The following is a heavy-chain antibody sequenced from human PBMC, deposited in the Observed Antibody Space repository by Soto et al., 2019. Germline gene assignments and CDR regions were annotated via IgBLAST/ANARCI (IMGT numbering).Heavy chain of an antibody. D-gene: IGHD2-15*01. CDR1: GFTFSSYA. CDR3: AKLWGCSGGSCYSRDFDY. V-gene: IGHV3-23*01. CDR2: ISGSGGST. Sequence: EVQLLESGGGLVQPGGSLRLSCAASGFTFSSYAMSWVRQAPEKGLEWVSAISGSGGSTYYADSVKGRFTISTDNSKNTLYLQMNSLRAEDTAVYYCAKLWGCSGGSCYSRDFDYWGQGTLVTVSS. J-gene: IGHJ4*02.